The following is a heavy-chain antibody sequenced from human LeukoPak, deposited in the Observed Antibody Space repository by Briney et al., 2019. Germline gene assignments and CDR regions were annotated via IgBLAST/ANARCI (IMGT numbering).Heavy chain of an antibody. J-gene: IGHJ3*02. Sequence: GGSLRLSCAASGFTFSSYGMHWVRQAPGKGLEWVAVISYDGSNKYYADSVKGRFTISRDNSKNTLYLQMNSLRAEDTAVYYCARVHYDTPNDAFDIWGQGTMVTVSS. V-gene: IGHV3-30*03. D-gene: IGHD3-9*01. CDR1: GFTFSSYG. CDR3: ARVHYDTPNDAFDI. CDR2: ISYDGSNK.